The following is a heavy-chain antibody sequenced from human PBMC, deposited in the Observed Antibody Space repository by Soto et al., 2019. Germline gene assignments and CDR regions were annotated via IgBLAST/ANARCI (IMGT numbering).Heavy chain of an antibody. CDR2: IHHSGIT. D-gene: IGHD3-16*01. Sequence: PSETLSLTCSVSGGSVNDGNYYWNWIRQSPAKGLEWIGYIHHSGITNYNPSLKSRVTISVDTSKNEFSLKLNSVTAADTAVYYCARVLTMGAFTSNLHYWGQGTQVTVSS. CDR3: ARVLTMGAFTSNLHY. J-gene: IGHJ4*02. CDR1: GGSVNDGNYY. V-gene: IGHV4-61*01.